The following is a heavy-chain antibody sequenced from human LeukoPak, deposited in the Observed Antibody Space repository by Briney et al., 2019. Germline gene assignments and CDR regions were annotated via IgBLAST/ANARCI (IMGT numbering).Heavy chain of an antibody. J-gene: IGHJ4*02. CDR2: ISPDSNYK. V-gene: IGHV3-21*01. D-gene: IGHD3-9*01. CDR1: GFTFSTYS. Sequence: GGSLRLSCAASGFTFSTYSMNWLRLAPGKGLEWVSSISPDSNYKYHVDSVKGRFTISRDNAKNSLYLYMNSLRAEDTAVYYCATSYDILIGYFGSWGQGTLVTVSS. CDR3: ATSYDILIGYFGS.